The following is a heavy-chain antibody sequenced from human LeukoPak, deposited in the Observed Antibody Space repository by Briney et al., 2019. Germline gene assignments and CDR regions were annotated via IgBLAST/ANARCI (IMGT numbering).Heavy chain of an antibody. V-gene: IGHV1-18*01. Sequence: ASVKVSCKASGYTFTSYGFSWVRQAPGQGLEWMGWISAYNGNTNYARKLQGRVTMTTDTSTSTAYMELRSLRSDDTAAYYCARDPRGKWELLGDWGQGTLVTVSS. CDR3: ARDPRGKWELLGD. J-gene: IGHJ4*02. CDR2: ISAYNGNT. CDR1: GYTFTSYG. D-gene: IGHD1-26*01.